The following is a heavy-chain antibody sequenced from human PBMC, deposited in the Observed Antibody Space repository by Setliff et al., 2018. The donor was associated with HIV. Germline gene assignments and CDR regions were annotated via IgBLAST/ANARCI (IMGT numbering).Heavy chain of an antibody. V-gene: IGHV3-48*04. CDR2: ISSSGSTI. J-gene: IGHJ6*02. Sequence: GGSLRLSCAASGFTFSKYSMNWVRQAPGKGLEWVSYISSSGSTIYYADSVKGRFTISRDNAKNSLYLQMNSLRAEDTAVYYCARGSMIAHYYYYGMDVWGQGTTVTVSS. CDR1: GFTFSKYS. CDR3: ARGSMIAHYYYYGMDV. D-gene: IGHD3-22*01.